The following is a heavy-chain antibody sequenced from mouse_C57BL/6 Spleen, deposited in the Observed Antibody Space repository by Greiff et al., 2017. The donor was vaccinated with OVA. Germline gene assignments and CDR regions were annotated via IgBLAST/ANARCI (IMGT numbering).Heavy chain of an antibody. J-gene: IGHJ1*03. Sequence: VQGVESGAELVRPGASVTLSCKASGYTFTDYEMHWVKQTPVHGLEWIGAIDPETGGNAYNQKFKGKAILTADKSSSTAYMELRSLTSEDSAVYYCTRWDYYGSSYNWYFDVWGTGTTVTVSS. D-gene: IGHD1-1*01. V-gene: IGHV1-15*01. CDR1: GYTFTDYE. CDR3: TRWDYYGSSYNWYFDV. CDR2: IDPETGGN.